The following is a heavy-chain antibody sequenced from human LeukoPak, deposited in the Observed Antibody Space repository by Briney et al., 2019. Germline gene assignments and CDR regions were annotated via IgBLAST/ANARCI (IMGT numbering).Heavy chain of an antibody. CDR2: ISWNSGSI. V-gene: IGHV3-9*01. J-gene: IGHJ4*02. D-gene: IGHD6-13*01. CDR1: GFTFDDYA. CDR3: ARNGAAGPRAYYFDY. Sequence: GGSLRLSCAASGFTFDDYAMHWVRQAPGKGLEWVSGISWNSGSIGYADSVKGRFTISRDNAKHSLYLQMNSLRAEDTALYYCARNGAAGPRAYYFDYWGQGTLVTVSS.